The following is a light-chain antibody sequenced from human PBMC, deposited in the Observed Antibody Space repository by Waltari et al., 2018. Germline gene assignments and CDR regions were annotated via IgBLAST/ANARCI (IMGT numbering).Light chain of an antibody. CDR3: YSATDNNLRV. CDR2: KDS. CDR1: LLSTKY. V-gene: IGLV3-27*01. Sequence: SYELTQPSSVSVSPGQTARITCSGDLLSTKYARWFQQRPGQAPGLVIYKDSERPSGIPERFYGSSSGTTVILTISGAQVEDEADYYCYSATDNNLRVFGGGTKLTVL. J-gene: IGLJ3*02.